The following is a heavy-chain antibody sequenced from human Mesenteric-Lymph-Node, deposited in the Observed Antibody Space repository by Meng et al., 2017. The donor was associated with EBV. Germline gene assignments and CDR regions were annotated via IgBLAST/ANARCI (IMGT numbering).Heavy chain of an antibody. CDR2: LSYTGTT. J-gene: IGHJ2*01. CDR1: GDSNNRGIHY. V-gene: IGHV4-30-4*01. CDR3: ARMEFTYSWYFDL. D-gene: IGHD1-1*01. Sequence: QVHLQDSGPGLVKPPETVSLTCTVSGDSNNRGIHYWNWIRQPPGKGLEWIGYLSYTGTTSYNPSLKSRVTISLDASKNHFSLKLSSVTAADTAVYYCARMEFTYSWYFDLWGRGTLVTVSS.